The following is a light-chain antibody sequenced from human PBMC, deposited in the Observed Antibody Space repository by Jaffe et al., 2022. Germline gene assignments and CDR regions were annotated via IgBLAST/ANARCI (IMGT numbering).Light chain of an antibody. Sequence: QSALTQPPSASGSPGQSVTISCTGTSSDIGGYKYVSWYQQHPGKAPKLIIFDVSERASGVPDRFSGSKSGNTASLTVSGLRAEDEADYYCSSFAGSKNYVFGGGTKVTVL. CDR2: DVS. CDR1: SSDIGGYKY. J-gene: IGLJ3*02. CDR3: SSFAGSKNYV. V-gene: IGLV2-8*01.